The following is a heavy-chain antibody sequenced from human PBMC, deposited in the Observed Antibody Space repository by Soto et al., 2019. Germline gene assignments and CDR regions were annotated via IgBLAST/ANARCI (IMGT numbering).Heavy chain of an antibody. CDR2: IIPILGIA. CDR1: GGTFSSYT. Sequence: QVQPVQSGAEVKKPGSSVKVSCKASGGTFSSYTISWERQAPGQGLEWMGRIIPILGIANYAQKFQGRVTITADKSTSTAYMELSSLRSEDTAVYYCARDLGYCSGGSCRFDYWGQGTLVTVSS. J-gene: IGHJ4*02. CDR3: ARDLGYCSGGSCRFDY. V-gene: IGHV1-69*08. D-gene: IGHD2-15*01.